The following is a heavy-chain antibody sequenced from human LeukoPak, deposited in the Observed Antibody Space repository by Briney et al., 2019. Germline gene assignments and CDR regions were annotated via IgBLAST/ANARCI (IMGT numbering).Heavy chain of an antibody. J-gene: IGHJ4*02. V-gene: IGHV3-48*03. CDR2: ISSSGSTI. Sequence: GGSLRLSCAASGFTFSSYEMNWVRQAPGKGLEWVSYISSSGSTIYYADSVKGRFTISRDNAKNSLYLQMNSLRAEDTAVYYCARLYYDILTGPYYFDYWGQGTLVTVSS. D-gene: IGHD3-9*01. CDR1: GFTFSSYE. CDR3: ARLYYDILTGPYYFDY.